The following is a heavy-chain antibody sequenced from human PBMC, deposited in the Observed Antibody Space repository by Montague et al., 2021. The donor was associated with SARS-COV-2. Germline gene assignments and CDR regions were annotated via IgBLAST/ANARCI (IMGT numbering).Heavy chain of an antibody. CDR2: ISTSSSTI. V-gene: IGHV3-48*02. CDR1: GFTFSSYS. Sequence: SLRLSCAASGFTFSSYSMNRVRQAPGKGLEWVSYISTSSSTIYYXDSXKGRFTISRDNAKNSLYLQMNSLRDEDTAVYYCARDLGLVPAMVYNYYYGMDVWGQGTTVAVSS. J-gene: IGHJ6*02. D-gene: IGHD5-18*01. CDR3: ARDLGLVPAMVYNYYYGMDV.